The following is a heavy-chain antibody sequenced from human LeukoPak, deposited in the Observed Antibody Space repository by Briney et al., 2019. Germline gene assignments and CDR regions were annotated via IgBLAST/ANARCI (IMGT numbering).Heavy chain of an antibody. J-gene: IGHJ6*02. CDR1: GYTFTSYG. V-gene: IGHV1-18*01. CDR2: ISAYNGNT. CDR3: ARDGGNSPDYYYYYGMDV. D-gene: IGHD2-21*02. Sequence: ASVKVSCKASGYTFTSYGISWVRQAPGQGLEWMGWISAYNGNTNYAQKLQGRVTMTTDTSTSTAYMELRSLRSDDTAVYYCARDGGNSPDYYYYYGMDVWGQGTTVTVSS.